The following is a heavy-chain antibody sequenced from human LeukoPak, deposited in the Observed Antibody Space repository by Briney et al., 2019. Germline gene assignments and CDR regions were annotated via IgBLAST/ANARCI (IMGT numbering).Heavy chain of an antibody. Sequence: GGSLRLSCAASGFTFSSYAMSWVRQAPGKGLEWVSAISGSGGSTYYADSVKGRFTISRDNSKNTLYLQMNSLRAEDTAVYYCAKDQNQITMIVVVPTFDYWGQGTLVTVSS. D-gene: IGHD3-22*01. CDR1: GFTFSSYA. J-gene: IGHJ4*02. CDR2: ISGSGGST. V-gene: IGHV3-23*01. CDR3: AKDQNQITMIVVVPTFDY.